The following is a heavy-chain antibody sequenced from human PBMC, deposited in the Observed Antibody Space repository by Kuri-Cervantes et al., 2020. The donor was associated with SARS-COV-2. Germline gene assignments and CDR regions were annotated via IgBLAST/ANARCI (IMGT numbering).Heavy chain of an antibody. D-gene: IGHD3-10*01. J-gene: IGHJ4*02. CDR1: GFSLSTSGMR. CDR2: IDWDDDK. Sequence: SGPTLVKPTQTLTLTCTFSGFSLSTSGMRVSWIRQPPGKALEWLARIDWDDDKFYSTSLKTRLTISKDTSKNQVVLTMTNMDPVDTATYYCARMVRGLRLYYFDYWGQGTLVTVSS. V-gene: IGHV2-70*04. CDR3: ARMVRGLRLYYFDY.